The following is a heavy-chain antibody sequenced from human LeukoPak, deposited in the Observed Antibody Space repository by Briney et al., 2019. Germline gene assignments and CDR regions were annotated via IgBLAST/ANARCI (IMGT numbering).Heavy chain of an antibody. Sequence: SETLSLTCAVYGGSFSGYYWSWIRQPPGKGLEWIGEINHSGSTNYNPSLKSRVTISVDTSKNQFSLKLSSVTAADTAVYYCARVAGPDFWSGLQTIDETYYFDYWGQGTLVTVSS. CDR3: ARVAGPDFWSGLQTIDETYYFDY. CDR2: INHSGST. V-gene: IGHV4-34*01. CDR1: GGSFSGYY. D-gene: IGHD3-3*01. J-gene: IGHJ4*02.